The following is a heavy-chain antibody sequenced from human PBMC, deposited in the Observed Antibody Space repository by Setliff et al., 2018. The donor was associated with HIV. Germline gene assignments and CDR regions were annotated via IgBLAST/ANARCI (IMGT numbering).Heavy chain of an antibody. CDR1: GYTFTYLF. CDR3: VRDPRFSGYAQAFDF. J-gene: IGHJ4*02. V-gene: IGHV1-2*02. CDR2: INPKSGDT. D-gene: IGHD5-12*01. Sequence: ASVKVSCKASGYTFTYLFIHWVRLAPGRGLEWMGVINPKSGDTNYAQKFQGRVTMARDTSISTAYMELDRLGSDDTAVYYCVRDPRFSGYAQAFDFWGQGSLVTVSS.